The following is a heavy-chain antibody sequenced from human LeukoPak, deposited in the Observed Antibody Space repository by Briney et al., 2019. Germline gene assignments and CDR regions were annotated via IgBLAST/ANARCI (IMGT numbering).Heavy chain of an antibody. D-gene: IGHD3-22*01. CDR1: GFNIDDYG. J-gene: IGHJ4*02. CDR2: ISSSSSYI. V-gene: IGHV3-21*01. CDR3: ARVQGSGYSPFDY. Sequence: PGGSLRLSCAASGFNIDDYGMNWVRQAPGKGLEWVSSISSSSSYIYYADSVKGRFTISRDNAKNSLYLQMNSLRAEDTAVYYCARVQGSGYSPFDYWGQGTLVTVSS.